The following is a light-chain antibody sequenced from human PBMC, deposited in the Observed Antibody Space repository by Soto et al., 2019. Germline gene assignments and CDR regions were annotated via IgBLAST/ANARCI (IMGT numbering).Light chain of an antibody. V-gene: IGKV3-15*01. CDR3: QQYNSWPPNT. CDR2: GAS. J-gene: IGKJ5*01. Sequence: EILVTRSPANLSVSPGDRVTISCRSSQSVSSNLAWYQQKPGQAPRLLIYGASTRATGIPARFSGSGSGTEFTLTISSLQSEDFVVYYCQQYNSWPPNTFGQGTRLEIK. CDR1: QSVSSN.